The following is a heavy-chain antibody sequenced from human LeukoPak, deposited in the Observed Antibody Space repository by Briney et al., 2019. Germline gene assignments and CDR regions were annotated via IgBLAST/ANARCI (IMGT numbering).Heavy chain of an antibody. V-gene: IGHV1-2*02. J-gene: IGHJ4*02. D-gene: IGHD5-24*01. Sequence: GASVKVSCKASGYTFSGYYMHWVRQAPGQGLEWMGWITPSSGGTNYAQKFQGRVTMTRDTSISTGYMELSSLRSDDTAVYYCARRVEGEAPGPVLSYWGQGTLVTVSS. CDR1: GYTFSGYY. CDR2: ITPSSGGT. CDR3: ARRVEGEAPGPVLSY.